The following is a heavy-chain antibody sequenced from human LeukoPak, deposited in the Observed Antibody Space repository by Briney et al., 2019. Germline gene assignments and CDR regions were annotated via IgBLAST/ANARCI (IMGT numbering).Heavy chain of an antibody. CDR1: GFTFSSYS. J-gene: IGHJ3*02. D-gene: IGHD6-6*01. CDR2: ISSSSSTI. V-gene: IGHV3-48*04. CDR3: ARDYSSSSRAFDI. Sequence: PGGSLRLSCAASGFTFSSYSMNWVRQAPGKGLEWVSYISSSSSTIYYADSVKGRFTISRDNAKNSLYLQMNSLRAEDTAVYYCARDYSSSSRAFDIWGQGTMVTVSS.